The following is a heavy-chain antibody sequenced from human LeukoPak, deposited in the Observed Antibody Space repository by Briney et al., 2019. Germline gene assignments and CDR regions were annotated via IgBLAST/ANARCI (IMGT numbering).Heavy chain of an antibody. J-gene: IGHJ4*02. CDR2: ISYDRSNK. V-gene: IGHV3-30-3*01. CDR3: ARDLGY. D-gene: IGHD3-16*01. CDR1: GFTFSSYA. Sequence: GGPLRLPCAASGFTFSSYAMHGVRQAPGKGLEWVAVISYDRSNKYYADSVKGRFTISRDNSKNTLYLQMNSLRAEDTAVYYCARDLGYWSQGTLVTVSS.